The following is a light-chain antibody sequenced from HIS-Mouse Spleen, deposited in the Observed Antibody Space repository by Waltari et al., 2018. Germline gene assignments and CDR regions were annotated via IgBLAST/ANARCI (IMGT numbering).Light chain of an antibody. CDR3: SSYAGSNNYV. CDR2: EVS. V-gene: IGLV2-8*01. CDR1: SSDVGGYNY. Sequence: QSALTQPPSASGSPGQSVTISCTGTSSDVGGYNYVSWYQQHPGKAPKLMIYEVSKRTSGFPDGFSGSKSGNTASLTVSGLQAEDEADYYCSSYAGSNNYVFGTGTKVTVL. J-gene: IGLJ1*01.